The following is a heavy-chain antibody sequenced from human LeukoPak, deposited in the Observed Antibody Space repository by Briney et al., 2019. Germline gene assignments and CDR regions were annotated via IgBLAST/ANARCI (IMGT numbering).Heavy chain of an antibody. CDR1: RFTFSNYW. CDR2: INQDGSKK. CDR3: ARDLPYSSGWYFDY. Sequence: GGSLRLSCVASRFTFSNYWMSWVRQAPGKGLEWVANINQDGSKKRYADSVKGRFTISRDNSKNTLYLQMNSLRAEDTAEYYCARDLPYSSGWYFDYWGQGTLVTVSS. D-gene: IGHD6-19*01. V-gene: IGHV3-7*01. J-gene: IGHJ4*02.